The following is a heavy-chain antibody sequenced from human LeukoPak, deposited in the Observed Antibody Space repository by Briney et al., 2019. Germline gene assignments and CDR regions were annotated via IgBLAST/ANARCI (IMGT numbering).Heavy chain of an antibody. CDR2: IYTSGST. Sequence: SETLSLTCTVSGGSISSYYWSWIRQPAGKGLEWIGRIYTSGSTNYNPSLKSRVTMSVDTSKNQFSLKLSSVTAADTVVYYCARHVEEQQPDAFDIWGQGTMVTVSS. V-gene: IGHV4-4*07. J-gene: IGHJ3*02. D-gene: IGHD6-13*01. CDR1: GGSISSYY. CDR3: ARHVEEQQPDAFDI.